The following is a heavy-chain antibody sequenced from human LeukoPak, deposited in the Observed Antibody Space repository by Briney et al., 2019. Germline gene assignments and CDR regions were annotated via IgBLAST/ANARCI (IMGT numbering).Heavy chain of an antibody. CDR3: ARGRIAAAGTWFDP. V-gene: IGHV4-34*01. D-gene: IGHD6-13*01. Sequence: SETLSLTCAVYGGSFSGYYWSWIRQPPGKGLEWIGEISHSGSTNYNPSLKSRVTISVDTSKNQFSLKLSSVTAADTAVYYCARGRIAAAGTWFDPWGQGTLVTVSS. J-gene: IGHJ5*02. CDR2: ISHSGST. CDR1: GGSFSGYY.